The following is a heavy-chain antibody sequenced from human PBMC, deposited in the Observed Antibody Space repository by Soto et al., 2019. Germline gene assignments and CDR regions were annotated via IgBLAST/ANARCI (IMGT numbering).Heavy chain of an antibody. D-gene: IGHD3-3*01. CDR1: GDSVNNNDFY. Sequence: KASETLSLTCTVSGDSVNNNDFYWAWIRQPPGKGLEWVVTIFYSGTTYHNPSLKGRVTASVDRSENQFSLKLTSVTASDTAVYYCARLDFRSGYCGGRFDPWGQGTLVTVSS. J-gene: IGHJ5*02. CDR3: ARLDFRSGYCGGRFDP. CDR2: IFYSGTT. V-gene: IGHV4-39*01.